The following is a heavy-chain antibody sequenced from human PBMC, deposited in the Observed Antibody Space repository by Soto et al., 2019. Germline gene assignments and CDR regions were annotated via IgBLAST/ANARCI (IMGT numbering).Heavy chain of an antibody. CDR3: ARTPAAGSFYYYYYYMDV. CDR2: IDWDDDK. CDR1: GFSLSTSGMC. V-gene: IGHV2-70*11. J-gene: IGHJ6*03. Sequence: SGPTLVNPTHTLTLTCTFSGFSLSTSGMCVSWIRQPRVKSLEWLARIDWDDDKYYSTSLKTRLTISKDTSKNQVVLTMTNMDPVDTATYYCARTPAAGSFYYYYYYMDVWGKGTTVTVSS. D-gene: IGHD6-13*01.